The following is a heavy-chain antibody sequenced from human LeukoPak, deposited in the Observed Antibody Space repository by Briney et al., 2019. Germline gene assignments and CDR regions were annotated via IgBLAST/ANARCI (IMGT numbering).Heavy chain of an antibody. Sequence: SETLSLTCTVSGASISSSSYYWGWVRQPPGKGLEWIGSLYYTGSTYYNPSLESRVTISVDTSKNQFSLKLSSVTAADTAVYYCTTGGLTVDYWGQGTLVTVSS. J-gene: IGHJ4*02. CDR2: LYYTGST. CDR3: TTGGLTVDY. D-gene: IGHD3/OR15-3a*01. CDR1: GASISSSSYY. V-gene: IGHV4-39*01.